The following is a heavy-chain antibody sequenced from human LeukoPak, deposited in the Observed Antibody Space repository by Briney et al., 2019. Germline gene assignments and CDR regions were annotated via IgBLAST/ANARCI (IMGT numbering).Heavy chain of an antibody. Sequence: PGGSLRLSCAASGFTFSSYWMSWVRQAPGKGLEWVANIKQDGSEKYYVDSVKGRFTISRDNAKNSLYLQMNSLRAEDTAVYYCARDSLYDFWSGYFPPHYFDYWGQGTLVTVSS. CDR2: IKQDGSEK. CDR3: ARDSLYDFWSGYFPPHYFDY. CDR1: GFTFSSYW. V-gene: IGHV3-7*01. D-gene: IGHD3-3*01. J-gene: IGHJ4*02.